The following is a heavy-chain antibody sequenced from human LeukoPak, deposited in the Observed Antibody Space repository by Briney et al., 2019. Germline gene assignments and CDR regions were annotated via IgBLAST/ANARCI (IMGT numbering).Heavy chain of an antibody. J-gene: IGHJ6*02. CDR1: GYTFTSYY. Sequence: ASVKVSCKASGYTFTSYYMHWVRQAPGQGLEWMGIINPSGGSTSYAQKFQGRVTMTRDTSTSTVYMELSSLRSGDTAVYYCARDAGGYSGKYGMDVWGQGTTVTVSS. V-gene: IGHV1-46*01. CDR3: ARDAGGYSGKYGMDV. D-gene: IGHD5-12*01. CDR2: INPSGGST.